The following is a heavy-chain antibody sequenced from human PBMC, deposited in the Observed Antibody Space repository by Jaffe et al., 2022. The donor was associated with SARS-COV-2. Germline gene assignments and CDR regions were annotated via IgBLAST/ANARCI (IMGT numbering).Heavy chain of an antibody. CDR3: ARGPAGGSGSYSGYYFDY. J-gene: IGHJ4*02. D-gene: IGHD1-26*01. Sequence: QVQLQQWGAGLLKPSETLSLTCAVYGGSFSGYYWSWIRQPPGKGLEWIGEINHSGSTNYNPSLKSRVTISVDTSKNQFSLKLSSVTAADTAVYYCARGPAGGSGSYSGYYFDYWGQGTLVTVSS. CDR1: GGSFSGYY. CDR2: INHSGST. V-gene: IGHV4-34*01.